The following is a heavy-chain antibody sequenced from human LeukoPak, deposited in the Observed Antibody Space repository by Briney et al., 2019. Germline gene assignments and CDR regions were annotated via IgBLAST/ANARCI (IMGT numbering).Heavy chain of an antibody. J-gene: IGHJ5*02. Sequence: SETLSLTCTVSSYSISSGYYWGWIRQPPGKGLEWIGSIYHSGSTYYNSSLKSRVTISVDTSKNQFSLKLSSVTAADTAVYYCARPSITGTTIWFDPWGQGTLVTVSS. CDR1: SYSISSGYY. V-gene: IGHV4-38-2*02. CDR3: ARPSITGTTIWFDP. D-gene: IGHD1-20*01. CDR2: IYHSGST.